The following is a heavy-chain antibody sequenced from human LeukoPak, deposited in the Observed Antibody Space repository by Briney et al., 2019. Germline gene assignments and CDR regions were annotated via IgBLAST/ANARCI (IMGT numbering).Heavy chain of an antibody. CDR2: INPNTGGT. V-gene: IGHV1-2*02. Sequence: GASVKVSCKASGYTFSDYYLHWVRQAPGQGLEWLGWINPNTGGTKFAQKFQGRVTMTRDTSISTAYMALSRLRSDDTAVYYWARGGPVGPITDHYYYYYMHVWGKGTTVPVSS. CDR1: GYTFSDYY. D-gene: IGHD1-26*01. CDR3: ARGGPVGPITDHYYYYYMHV. J-gene: IGHJ6*03.